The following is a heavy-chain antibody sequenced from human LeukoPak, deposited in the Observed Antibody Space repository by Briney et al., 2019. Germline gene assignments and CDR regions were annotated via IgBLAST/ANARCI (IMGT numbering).Heavy chain of an antibody. Sequence: WGSLRLSCAASGFTFSSYNMNWVRQAPGKGLEWMAVISYDGSNKYYAGSVKGGFTISRDNSKNTLYLQMTSLRAEDTAVYYCARGVRAILTGYFFDYWGQGTLVTVSS. CDR1: GFTFSSYN. V-gene: IGHV3-30*03. D-gene: IGHD3-9*01. J-gene: IGHJ4*02. CDR3: ARGVRAILTGYFFDY. CDR2: ISYDGSNK.